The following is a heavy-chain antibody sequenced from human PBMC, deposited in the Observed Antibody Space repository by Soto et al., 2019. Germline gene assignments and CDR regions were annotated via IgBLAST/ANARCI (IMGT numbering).Heavy chain of an antibody. Sequence: QVQLVESGGGVVQPGRSLRLSCSASGFRVRDYGMHWVRQAPGKGLKWVAVLAYEGGERYYADSVKGRFTISRDNSKNTLYLHMDSLRHEDTATYYCTTSVWEDGHDYWGQGALVTVSS. D-gene: IGHD1-26*01. CDR2: LAYEGGER. CDR1: GFRVRDYG. J-gene: IGHJ4*02. V-gene: IGHV3-30*03. CDR3: TTSVWEDGHDY.